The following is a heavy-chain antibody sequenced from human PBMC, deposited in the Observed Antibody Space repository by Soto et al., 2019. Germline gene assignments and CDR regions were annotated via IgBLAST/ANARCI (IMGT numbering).Heavy chain of an antibody. V-gene: IGHV3-11*05. CDR2: ISSSSSYT. CDR1: GFTFSDYY. D-gene: IGHD4-17*01. Sequence: GGSLRLSCAASGFTFSDYYMSWIRQAPGKGLEWVSYISSSSSYTNYADSVKGRFTISRDNAKNSLYLRMNSLRAEDTAVYYCARDRGYGDYYYYGMDVWGQGTTVTVSS. CDR3: ARDRGYGDYYYYGMDV. J-gene: IGHJ6*02.